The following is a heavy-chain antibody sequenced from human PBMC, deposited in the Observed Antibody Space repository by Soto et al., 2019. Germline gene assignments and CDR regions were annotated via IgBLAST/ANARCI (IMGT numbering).Heavy chain of an antibody. CDR3: TTGVGRENF. CDR1: GVSLTHAW. V-gene: IGHV3-15*07. J-gene: IGHJ4*02. Sequence: EVQLVESGGGLVKPGGSLRLSCAASGVSLTHAWLHWVRQAPGKGLEWVGRIKSKDYGGTADYAAPVKGRFIISRDDSQSTLYLQMTSLKSEDTAVYYCTTGVGRENFWGEGILVTVSS. CDR2: IKSKDYGGTA.